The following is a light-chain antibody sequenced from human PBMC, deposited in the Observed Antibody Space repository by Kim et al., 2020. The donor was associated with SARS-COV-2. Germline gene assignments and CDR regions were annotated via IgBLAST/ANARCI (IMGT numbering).Light chain of an antibody. CDR2: RNN. CDR3: SAWDSSLSAYV. Sequence: RHTATLTCTGNSNNVGNQGAAWLQQHQGHPPKLLSYRNNNRPSGISERLSASRSGNTASPTITGLQPEDEADYYCSAWDSSLSAYVFGTGTKVTVL. V-gene: IGLV10-54*01. CDR1: SNNVGNQG. J-gene: IGLJ1*01.